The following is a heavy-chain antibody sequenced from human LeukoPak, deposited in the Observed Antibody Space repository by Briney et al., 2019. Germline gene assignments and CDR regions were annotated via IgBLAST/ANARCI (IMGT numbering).Heavy chain of an antibody. CDR3: ARDRFGDLNYFDY. V-gene: IGHV4-4*07. J-gene: IGHJ4*02. CDR2: IYTSGST. Sequence: SETLSLTCAVSGGSISSYFWSWIRQPAGKGLEWIGRIYTSGSTNYNPSLKSRVTISADKSTNQFSLKLSSVTAADTAVYYCARDRFGDLNYFDYWGQGTLVTVSS. CDR1: GGSISSYF. D-gene: IGHD3-3*01.